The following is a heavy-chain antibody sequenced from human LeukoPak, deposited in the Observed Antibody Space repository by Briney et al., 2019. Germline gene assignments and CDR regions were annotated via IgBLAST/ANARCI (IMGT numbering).Heavy chain of an antibody. Sequence: GGSLRLSCAASGFTFSSYGMHWVRQAPGKGLEWVAVISYDGSNKYYADSVKGRFTISRDNSKSTLHLQMNSLRAEDTAVYYCAKGYAVNYYGSGSYSEYFQHWGQGTLVTVSS. CDR1: GFTFSSYG. J-gene: IGHJ1*01. D-gene: IGHD3-10*01. V-gene: IGHV3-30*18. CDR2: ISYDGSNK. CDR3: AKGYAVNYYGSGSYSEYFQH.